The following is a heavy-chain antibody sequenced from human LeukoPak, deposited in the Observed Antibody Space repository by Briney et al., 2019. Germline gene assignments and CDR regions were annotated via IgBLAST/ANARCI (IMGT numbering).Heavy chain of an antibody. D-gene: IGHD3-22*01. CDR3: AKHYYDSSGYYY. V-gene: IGHV3-30*02. Sequence: GGSLRLSCAASGFTFSSYGMHWVRQAPGKGLEWVAFIRYDGSNKYYADSVKGRFTISRDNSKNTLYLQMNSLRAEDTAVYYCAKHYYDSSGYYYWGQGTLVTVSS. CDR1: GFTFSSYG. CDR2: IRYDGSNK. J-gene: IGHJ4*02.